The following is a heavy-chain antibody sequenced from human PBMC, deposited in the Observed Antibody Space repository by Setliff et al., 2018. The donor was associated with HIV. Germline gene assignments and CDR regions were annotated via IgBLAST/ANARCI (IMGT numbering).Heavy chain of an antibody. J-gene: IGHJ4*02. CDR1: GFTVSTSY. CDR3: ATPSGNYNY. CDR2: IYSDGNT. Sequence: GGSLRLSCAASGFTVSTSYMSWIRQAPGKGLEWASTIYSDGNTYHADSVEGRFTISRDNSKNTLYLQMNNLRAEDTAVYYCATPSGNYNYWGQGTLVTVSS. D-gene: IGHD3-10*01. V-gene: IGHV3-53*01.